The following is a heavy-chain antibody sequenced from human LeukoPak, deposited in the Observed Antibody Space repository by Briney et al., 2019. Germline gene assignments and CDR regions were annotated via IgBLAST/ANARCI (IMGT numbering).Heavy chain of an antibody. V-gene: IGHV3-64*02. CDR3: AKDSGSYYVLDY. J-gene: IGHJ4*02. CDR1: GFSFNSFA. CDR2: ISSNGVNT. D-gene: IGHD1-26*01. Sequence: PGGSLRLSCAASGFSFNSFAMQWVRQAPGKGLEYVSAISSNGVNTYYADSVKGRFTISRDDSKNTLYLQMGSLRAEDMAVYYCAKDSGSYYVLDYWGQGTLVTVSS.